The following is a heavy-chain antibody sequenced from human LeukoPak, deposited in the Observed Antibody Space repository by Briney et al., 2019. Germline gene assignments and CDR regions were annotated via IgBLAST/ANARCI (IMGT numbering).Heavy chain of an antibody. Sequence: GGSLRLSCAASGFTFSTFAMIWVRQPPGKGLEWVSSIFPSGGEIHYADSVRGRFTISRDNSKSTLSLQMNSLRAEDTAVYYCAKGASSGSLGDYFDYWGQGTLVTVSS. D-gene: IGHD3-10*01. V-gene: IGHV3-23*01. CDR3: AKGASSGSLGDYFDY. CDR1: GFTFSTFA. CDR2: IFPSGGEI. J-gene: IGHJ4*02.